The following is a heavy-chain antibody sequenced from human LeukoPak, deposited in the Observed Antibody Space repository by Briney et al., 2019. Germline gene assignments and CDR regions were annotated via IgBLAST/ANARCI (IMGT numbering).Heavy chain of an antibody. V-gene: IGHV4-59*01. Sequence: SETLSLTCSVSGGSISTYYWSWIRQPPGKGLEWIGYVYYSGSTNYNPSLKSRVTISVDTSKNQFSLKLSSVTAADTAVYYCARGRLGGNYRGQGTLVTVSA. J-gene: IGHJ4*02. CDR2: VYYSGST. D-gene: IGHD3-16*01. CDR3: ARGRLGGNY. CDR1: GGSISTYY.